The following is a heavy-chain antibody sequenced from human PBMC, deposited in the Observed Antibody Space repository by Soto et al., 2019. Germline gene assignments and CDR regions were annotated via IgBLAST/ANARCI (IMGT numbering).Heavy chain of an antibody. J-gene: IGHJ6*02. CDR2: ISAYNGNT. CDR1: GYTFTSYG. Sequence: GASVKVSCKASGYTFTSYGISWVRQAPGQGLEWMGWISAYNGNTNYAQKLQGRVTMTTDTSTSTAYMELRSLRSDDTALYYCARWRLPSIVVVVAANPYYGMYVWGQGTTVTVSS. CDR3: ARWRLPSIVVVVAANPYYGMYV. D-gene: IGHD2-15*01. V-gene: IGHV1-18*01.